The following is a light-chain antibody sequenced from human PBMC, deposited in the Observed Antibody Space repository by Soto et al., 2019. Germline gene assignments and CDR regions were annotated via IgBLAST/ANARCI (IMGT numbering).Light chain of an antibody. J-gene: IGKJ2*01. Sequence: EIVLTQSPGTLSLSPGERATLSCRASQSVTSNFLAWYQQKPGQAPRLLIYGASTRAAGVPDRFSGSGSGTDFTLTITRLEPEDFAVYCCQQYGRSPLMYTFGQGTKLGVK. V-gene: IGKV3-20*01. CDR2: GAS. CDR3: QQYGRSPLMYT. CDR1: QSVTSNF.